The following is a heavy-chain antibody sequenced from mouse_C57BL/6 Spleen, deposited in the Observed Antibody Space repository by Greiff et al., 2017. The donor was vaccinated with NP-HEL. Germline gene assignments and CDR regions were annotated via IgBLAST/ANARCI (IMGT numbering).Heavy chain of an antibody. CDR2: ISYDGSN. CDR3: ARERSNLYYFDY. J-gene: IGHJ2*01. Sequence: EVQLQQSGPGLVKPSQSLSLTCSVTGYSITSGYYWNWIRQFPGNKLEWMGYISYDGSNNYNPSLKNRISITRDTSKNQFFLKLNSVTTEDTATYYCARERSNLYYFDYGGQGTTLTVSS. CDR1: GYSITSGYY. V-gene: IGHV3-6*01. D-gene: IGHD4-1*01.